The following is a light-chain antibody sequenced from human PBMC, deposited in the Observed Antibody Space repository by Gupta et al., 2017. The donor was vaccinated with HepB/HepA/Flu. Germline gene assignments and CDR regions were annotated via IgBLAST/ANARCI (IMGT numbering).Light chain of an antibody. V-gene: IGKV1-39*01. CDR1: QSISNF. Sequence: DIQMTQSPSSLSASIGDRVTITCRASQSISNFLNWYQQKPGKAPKLVIYAASKWQSGVPSRFSGSRSGTDFTLTISRLQPEDFATYYLQQTYTGITFGSGTKVEIK. CDR2: AAS. CDR3: QQTYTGIT. J-gene: IGKJ4*01.